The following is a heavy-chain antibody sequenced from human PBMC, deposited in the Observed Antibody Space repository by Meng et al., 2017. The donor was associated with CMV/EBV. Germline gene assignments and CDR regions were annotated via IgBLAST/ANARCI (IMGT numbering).Heavy chain of an antibody. CDR3: ARGGIAAAGPFDY. V-gene: IGHV4-34*01. CDR2: INHSGST. J-gene: IGHJ4*02. CDR1: GGSFSGYY. D-gene: IGHD6-13*01. Sequence: QAQLQQRGAGLLNPSETLSLTCAVYGGSFSGYYWSWIRQPPGKGLEWIGEINHSGSTNYNPSLKSRVTISVDTSKNQFSLKLSSVTAADTAVYYCARGGIAAAGPFDYWGQGTLVTVSS.